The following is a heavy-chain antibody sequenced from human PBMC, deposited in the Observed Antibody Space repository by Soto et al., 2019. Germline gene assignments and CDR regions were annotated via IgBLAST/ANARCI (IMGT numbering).Heavy chain of an antibody. V-gene: IGHV1-46*01. CDR3: ATLTSLPRSFDI. CDR2: INPSGGSP. Sequence: ASVKVSCKASGYTFTSYYIHWVRQAPGQGLEWLGIINPSGGSPTYAQKFQGRVTMTRDTSTSTVHMELSSLRSEDTAVYYCATLTSLPRSFDIWGQGTMVTVSS. CDR1: GYTFTSYY. D-gene: IGHD4-17*01. J-gene: IGHJ3*02.